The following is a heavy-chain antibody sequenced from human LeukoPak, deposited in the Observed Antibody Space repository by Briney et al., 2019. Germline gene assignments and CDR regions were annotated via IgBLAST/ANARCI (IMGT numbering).Heavy chain of an antibody. V-gene: IGHV1-2*02. J-gene: IGHJ6*03. CDR3: ARDRVVGATSYYYYYMDV. D-gene: IGHD1-26*01. Sequence: ASVKVSCKASGYTFTGYYMHWVRQAPGQGLERMGWINPNSGGTNYAQKFQGRVTMTRDTSISTAYMELSRLRSDDTAVYYCARDRVVGATSYYYYYMDVWGKGTTVTVSS. CDR2: INPNSGGT. CDR1: GYTFTGYY.